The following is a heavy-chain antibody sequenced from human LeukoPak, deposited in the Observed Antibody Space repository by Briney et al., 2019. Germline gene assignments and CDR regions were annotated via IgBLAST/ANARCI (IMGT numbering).Heavy chain of an antibody. Sequence: GGSLRLSCAASGFTFSSYVMSWVRQAPEKGLEWVSTISGSGGSTYYADSVKGRFTISRDNPKNTLSLQMNSLRAEDTAVYYCAKGSAYADFWGQGTLVTVSS. CDR3: AKGSAYADF. J-gene: IGHJ4*02. D-gene: IGHD3-3*01. CDR2: ISGSGGST. V-gene: IGHV3-23*01. CDR1: GFTFSSYV.